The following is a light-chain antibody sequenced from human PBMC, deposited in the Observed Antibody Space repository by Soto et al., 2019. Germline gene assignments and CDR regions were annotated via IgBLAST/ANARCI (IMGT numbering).Light chain of an antibody. J-gene: IGKJ1*01. CDR2: GAS. CDR3: QQYSNWPSWT. CDR1: QSVSNF. Sequence: EKVMTQSPATLSMSPGERATLSCRASQSVSNFLAWYQQKRGQTPRLHIYGASTRATGIPASASGSGSRTKYTLTISILQSEDFAVYYCQQYSNWPSWTFGQGTKVEVK. V-gene: IGKV3-15*01.